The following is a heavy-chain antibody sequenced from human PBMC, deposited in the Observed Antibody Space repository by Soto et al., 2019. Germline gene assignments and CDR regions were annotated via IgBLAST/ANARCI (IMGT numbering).Heavy chain of an antibody. CDR3: ARYDYNGYYFDY. Sequence: QVQLVQSGAEVKKPGASVKVSCKASGYTFSTYYMHWVRQAPGQGYEWMGIINPSGGSTTYAQKFQGRXSMHRXXSTTTVYMELSSLKSEDTAVYYCARYDYNGYYFDYWGQGTLVTVSS. J-gene: IGHJ4*02. V-gene: IGHV1-46*01. D-gene: IGHD4-4*01. CDR2: INPSGGST. CDR1: GYTFSTYY.